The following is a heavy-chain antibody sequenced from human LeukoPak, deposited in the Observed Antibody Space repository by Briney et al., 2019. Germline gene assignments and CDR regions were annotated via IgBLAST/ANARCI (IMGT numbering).Heavy chain of an antibody. CDR2: IYYSGST. J-gene: IGHJ4*02. CDR3: ATDHGTMVRGASGFDY. Sequence: SETLSLTCTVSGGSLSSYYWSWIRQPPGKGLQWIGYIYYSGSTNYNPSLKSRVTISVDTSKNQFSLKLSSVTAADTAVYYCATDHGTMVRGASGFDYWGQGTLVTVSS. CDR1: GGSLSSYY. D-gene: IGHD3-10*01. V-gene: IGHV4-59*01.